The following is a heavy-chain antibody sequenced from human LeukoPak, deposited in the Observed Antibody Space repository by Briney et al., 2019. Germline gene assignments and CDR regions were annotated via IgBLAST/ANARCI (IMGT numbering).Heavy chain of an antibody. Sequence: GGSLRLSCAASGFTVSSNYMSWVRQAPGKGLEWVGRIKSNSDGGTTDYAVPVKGRFTISRDDSENTLYLQMNSLKTEDTAVYYCTTDAGYTSKWYNYWGQGTLVTVSS. CDR3: TTDAGYTSKWYNY. V-gene: IGHV3-15*01. CDR1: GFTVSSNY. J-gene: IGHJ4*02. D-gene: IGHD3-16*02. CDR2: IKSNSDGGTT.